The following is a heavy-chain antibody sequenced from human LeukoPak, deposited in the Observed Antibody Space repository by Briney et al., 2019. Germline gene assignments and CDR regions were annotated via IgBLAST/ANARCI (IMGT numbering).Heavy chain of an antibody. V-gene: IGHV4-59*01. J-gene: IGHJ4*02. CDR2: IYYSGST. CDR1: GGSISSYY. Sequence: SETLSLTCTVFGGSISSYYWSWIRQPPGKGLEWIGYIYYSGSTNYNPSLKSRVTISVDTSKNQFSLKLSSVTAADTAVYYCARHRGSSSSGYLFDYWGQGTLVTVSS. D-gene: IGHD6-6*01. CDR3: ARHRGSSSSGYLFDY.